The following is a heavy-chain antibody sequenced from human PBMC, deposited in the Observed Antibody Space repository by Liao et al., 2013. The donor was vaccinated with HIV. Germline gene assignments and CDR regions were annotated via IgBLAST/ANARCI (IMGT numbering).Heavy chain of an antibody. CDR3: ARIMNFRPDV. Sequence: QVQLQQWGAGLLKPSETLSLTCAVYGGSFSGYYWSWIRQPPGKGLDWIGAIYYSGSTYYGPTLNSRVTISVDTSKNQFSLNLKSMTAADTAVYYCARIMNFRPDVWGKGTTVTVSS. J-gene: IGHJ6*04. V-gene: IGHV4-34*01. CDR2: IYYSGST. CDR1: GGSFSGYY. D-gene: IGHD3-16*01.